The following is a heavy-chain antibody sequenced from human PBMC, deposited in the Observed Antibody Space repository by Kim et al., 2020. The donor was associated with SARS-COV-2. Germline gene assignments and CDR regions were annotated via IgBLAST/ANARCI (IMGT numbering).Heavy chain of an antibody. CDR3: ARGEYSSGWSPDY. Sequence: YAQGFTGRFVFSLDTSVSTAYLQISSLKAEDTAVYYCARGEYSSGWSPDYWGQGTLVTVSS. J-gene: IGHJ4*02. V-gene: IGHV7-4-1*02. D-gene: IGHD6-19*01.